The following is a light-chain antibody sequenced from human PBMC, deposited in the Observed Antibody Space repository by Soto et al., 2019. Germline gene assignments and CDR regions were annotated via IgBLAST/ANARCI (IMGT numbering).Light chain of an antibody. CDR1: SSDVGGYNY. J-gene: IGLJ2*01. CDR3: SSYTRSSALVL. CDR2: EVS. V-gene: IGLV2-14*01. Sequence: QSALTQPASVSGSPGQSITISCTGTSSDVGGYNYVSWYQQHPGKAPKLMIYEVSNRPSGVSSRLSGSKSGNPASLTISGRQAEEEADYYCSSYTRSSALVLFGGGTKLTVL.